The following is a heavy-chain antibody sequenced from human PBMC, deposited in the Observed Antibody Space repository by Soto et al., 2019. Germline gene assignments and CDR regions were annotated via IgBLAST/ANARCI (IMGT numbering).Heavy chain of an antibody. CDR1: GGTFSSYA. CDR3: ASQATVTKYYYYYGMDV. Sequence: GASVKVSCKASGGTFSSYAISWVRQAPGQGLEWMGGIIPIFGTANYAQKFQGRVTITADESTSTAYMELSSLRSQDTAVYYCASQATVTKYYYYYGMDVWGQGTTVTVSS. V-gene: IGHV1-69*13. CDR2: IIPIFGTA. J-gene: IGHJ6*02. D-gene: IGHD4-17*01.